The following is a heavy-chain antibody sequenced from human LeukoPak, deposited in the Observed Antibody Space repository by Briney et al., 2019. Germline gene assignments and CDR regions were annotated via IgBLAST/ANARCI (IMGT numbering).Heavy chain of an antibody. CDR2: INRNSGGT. CDR3: ASQYSYPH. D-gene: IGHD5-18*01. Sequence: ASVKVSCKASGYTFTGYYMHWVRQAPRRGLEWMGWINRNSGGTNYAQKFQGRVTMTSDTSISTAYMELSRLRSDDTAVYYCASQYSYPHWGQGTLVTVSS. V-gene: IGHV1-2*02. CDR1: GYTFTGYY. J-gene: IGHJ4*02.